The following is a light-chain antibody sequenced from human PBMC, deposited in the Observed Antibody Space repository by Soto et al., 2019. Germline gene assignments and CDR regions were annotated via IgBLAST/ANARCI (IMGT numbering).Light chain of an antibody. CDR1: QSVSSY. J-gene: IGKJ5*01. CDR2: DAS. CDR3: QQRYNWPPA. Sequence: IVLTQSPASLSLSPWERAILSCRASQSVSSYLAWYQQKPGQAPRLLIYDASNRATGIPPRFSGSGSGTDFTLTISSLEPEDFAVYYCQQRYNWPPAFGQGTRLEIK. V-gene: IGKV3-11*01.